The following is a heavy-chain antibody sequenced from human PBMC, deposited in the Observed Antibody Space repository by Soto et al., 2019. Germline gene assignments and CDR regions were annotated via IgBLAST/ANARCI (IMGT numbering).Heavy chain of an antibody. Sequence: EVQLLESGGGLVQPGGSLRLSCAASGFTFSSYAMKWVRQAPGKGLEWVSLIGESGTPTYYADSVKGRFTISRDNYGNTLFLEMYSLRAEDTAVYYCASYIPGVRYYGMDVWGQGTTVTVSS. CDR1: GFTFSSYA. CDR2: IGESGTPT. D-gene: IGHD2-2*01. V-gene: IGHV3-23*01. J-gene: IGHJ6*02. CDR3: ASYIPGVRYYGMDV.